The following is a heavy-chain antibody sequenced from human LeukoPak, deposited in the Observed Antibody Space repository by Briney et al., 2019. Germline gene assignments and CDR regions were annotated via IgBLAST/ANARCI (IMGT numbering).Heavy chain of an antibody. J-gene: IGHJ4*02. Sequence: EASVKVSCKASGYTFTGYYMHWVRQAPGQGLEWMGWINPDSGGTNFAQSFQGRVTMTRDTSISTAYMELSRLRSDDTAVYYCARSNLNYDLPGYYFDYWGQGTLVTVSS. D-gene: IGHD1-7*01. CDR1: GYTFTGYY. V-gene: IGHV1-2*02. CDR2: INPDSGGT. CDR3: ARSNLNYDLPGYYFDY.